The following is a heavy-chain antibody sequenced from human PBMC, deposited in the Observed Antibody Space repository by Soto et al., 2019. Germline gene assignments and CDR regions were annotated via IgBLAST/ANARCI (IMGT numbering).Heavy chain of an antibody. V-gene: IGHV3-33*01. CDR3: ARDRVYDSSGYFDY. D-gene: IGHD3-22*01. Sequence: QVPLVESGGGVVQPGRSLRLSCAASGFTFTNYGMHWVRQAPGKGLEWVAVIWYDGRSKYYADSVKARFTISRDNSKNTLYLQMNSLRVEDTAVYYCARDRVYDSSGYFDYWGQGTLVTVSS. J-gene: IGHJ4*02. CDR1: GFTFTNYG. CDR2: IWYDGRSK.